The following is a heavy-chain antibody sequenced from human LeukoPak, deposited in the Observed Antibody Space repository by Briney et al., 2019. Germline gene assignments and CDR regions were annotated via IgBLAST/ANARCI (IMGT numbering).Heavy chain of an antibody. Sequence: PSQTLSLTCTVSGGSISSGGYYWSWLRQHPGKGLEWIGYIYYSGSTYYNPSLNSRVTLSVDTSKNQFSLKLSSVTAADTAVYYGAREGGVGYCSSTSCSIDYWGQGTLVTVSS. CDR3: AREGGVGYCSSTSCSIDY. V-gene: IGHV4-31*03. CDR1: GGSISSGGYY. D-gene: IGHD2-2*01. J-gene: IGHJ4*02. CDR2: IYYSGST.